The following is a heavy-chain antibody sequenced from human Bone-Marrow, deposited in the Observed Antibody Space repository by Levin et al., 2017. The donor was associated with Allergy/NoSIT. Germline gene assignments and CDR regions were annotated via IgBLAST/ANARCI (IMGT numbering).Heavy chain of an antibody. CDR1: GGSVSSSNW. CDR2: IYDNGST. J-gene: IGHJ2*01. Sequence: SETLSLTCAVSGGSVSSSNWWSWVRQPPGKGLEWIGEIYDNGSTDYNPSLKSRVTISVDKSKNQFSLKLSSVTAADTAVYYCARVEIGYSYWYFDLWGRGTLVTVSS. D-gene: IGHD2-2*03. V-gene: IGHV4-4*02. CDR3: ARVEIGYSYWYFDL.